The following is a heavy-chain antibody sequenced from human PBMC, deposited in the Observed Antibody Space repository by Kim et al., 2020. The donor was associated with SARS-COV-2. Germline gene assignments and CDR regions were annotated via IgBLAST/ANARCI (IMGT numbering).Heavy chain of an antibody. D-gene: IGHD2-15*01. Sequence: SETLSLTCTVSGGSISSYYWSWIRQPPGKGLEWIGYIYHSGSTNYNPSLKSRVTISVDTSKNQFSLKLSSVTAADTAVYYRARALGSLNWFDPWGQGTLVTVSS. CDR1: GGSISSYY. CDR3: ARALGSLNWFDP. CDR2: IYHSGST. J-gene: IGHJ5*02. V-gene: IGHV4-59*13.